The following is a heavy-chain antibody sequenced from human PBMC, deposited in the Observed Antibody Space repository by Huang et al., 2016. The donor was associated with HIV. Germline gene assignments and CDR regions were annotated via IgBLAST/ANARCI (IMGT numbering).Heavy chain of an antibody. D-gene: IGHD6-25*01. J-gene: IGHJ4*02. CDR2: INAGNGNT. CDR1: GYIFSTYD. V-gene: IGHV1-3*01. CDR3: ARGIAAGDY. Sequence: QVQLVQSGAEVKKPGASVKVSCKASGYIFSTYDTHLVRQAPGQRLEWMGRINAGNGNTKYSQRFQGIVTITRDTAANTAYVELSSLRSEDTGVYYCARGIAAGDYWGQGTLVTVSS.